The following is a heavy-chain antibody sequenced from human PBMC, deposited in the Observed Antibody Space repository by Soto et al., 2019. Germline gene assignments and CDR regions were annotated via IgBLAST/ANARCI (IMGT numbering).Heavy chain of an antibody. CDR1: GFTFSSYS. J-gene: IGHJ4*02. V-gene: IGHV3-21*01. CDR3: ARVVNYYDSSGYSSYFDY. CDR2: ISSSSSYI. D-gene: IGHD3-22*01. Sequence: PGGSLRLSCAASGFTFSSYSMNWVRQAPGKGLEWVSSISSSSSYIYYADSVKGRFTISRDNAKNSLYLQMNSLRAEDTAVYYCARVVNYYDSSGYSSYFDYWGQGTLVTVSS.